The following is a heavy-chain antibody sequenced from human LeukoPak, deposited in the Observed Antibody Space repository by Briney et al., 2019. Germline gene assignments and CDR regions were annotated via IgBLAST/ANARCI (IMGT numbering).Heavy chain of an antibody. D-gene: IGHD6-19*01. CDR1: GGSISSYY. J-gene: IGHJ3*02. CDR3: GRRGLVRAAFDI. Sequence: SETLSLTCTVSGGSISSYYWSWIRQPPGKGLEWIGYIYYSGSTNYNPSLKSRVTISVDTSKNQFSLKLSSVTAADTAVYYWGRRGLVRAAFDIWGQGTMVTVSS. V-gene: IGHV4-59*08. CDR2: IYYSGST.